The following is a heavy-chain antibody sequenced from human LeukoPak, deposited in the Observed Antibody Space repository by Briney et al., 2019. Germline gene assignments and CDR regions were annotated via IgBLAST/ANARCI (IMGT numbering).Heavy chain of an antibody. CDR1: GFTFSTYW. V-gene: IGHV3-7*01. D-gene: IGHD6-13*01. Sequence: GGSLRLSCAASGFTFSTYWMNWLRQAPGKGLEWVANINQDGSEKHFVGSVKGRFIISRDNAKNSLYLQVKSLRAEDTAVYYCARDGQYSTSWYDFDYWGQGTLVTVSS. CDR3: ARDGQYSTSWYDFDY. J-gene: IGHJ4*02. CDR2: INQDGSEK.